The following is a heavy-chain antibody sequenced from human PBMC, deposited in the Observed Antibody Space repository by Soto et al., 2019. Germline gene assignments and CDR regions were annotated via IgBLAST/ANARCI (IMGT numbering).Heavy chain of an antibody. D-gene: IGHD6-13*01. CDR2: ISSYNGNT. V-gene: IGHV1-18*01. Sequence: GAEVQKPGASVKVSCKASGYTFTSYAITWVRQAPGQGLEWMGWISSYNGNTNYAEKLQGRVTMTTDTSTNTVYMELRSLRSDDTAVYYCATVGSRYSSSWYQGYWGQGTLVTVSS. J-gene: IGHJ4*02. CDR3: ATVGSRYSSSWYQGY. CDR1: GYTFTSYA.